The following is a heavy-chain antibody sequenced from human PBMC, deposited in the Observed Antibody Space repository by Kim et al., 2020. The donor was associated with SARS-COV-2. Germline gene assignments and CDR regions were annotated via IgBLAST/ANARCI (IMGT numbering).Heavy chain of an antibody. V-gene: IGHV1-69*04. J-gene: IGHJ4*02. CDR3: ARAGVPPLANPFDY. D-gene: IGHD6-13*01. Sequence: AQKFQGRVTITADKSTSTAYMELSSLRSEDTAVYYCARAGVPPLANPFDYWGQGTLVTVSS.